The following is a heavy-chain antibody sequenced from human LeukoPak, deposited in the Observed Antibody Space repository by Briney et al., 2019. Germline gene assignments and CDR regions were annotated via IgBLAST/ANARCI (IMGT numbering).Heavy chain of an antibody. D-gene: IGHD3-16*02. V-gene: IGHV3-30*02. J-gene: IGHJ6*03. CDR3: ARDLLGYNYHYMDV. CDR1: GFTFSTYA. Sequence: PGGSLRLSCAASGFTFSTYAIHWVRQAPGKGLEWVALIRPDGSNKYYADSVKGRFTISRDNSKNTLSLHMNSLRAEDTAVYYCARDLLGYNYHYMDVWGKGTTVTVSS. CDR2: IRPDGSNK.